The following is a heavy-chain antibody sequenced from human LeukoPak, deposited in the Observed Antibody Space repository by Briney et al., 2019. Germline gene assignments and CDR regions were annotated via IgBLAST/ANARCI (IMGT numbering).Heavy chain of an antibody. V-gene: IGHV3-21*01. D-gene: IGHD5-12*01. Sequence: GGSLRLSCAASGFTFSSYSMNWVRQAPGKGLEWVSSISSSSYIYYADSVKGRFTISRDNAKNSLYLQMNSLRAEDTAVYYCARGGRYSGYDYWGQGTLVTVSS. J-gene: IGHJ4*02. CDR3: ARGGRYSGYDY. CDR1: GFTFSSYS. CDR2: ISSSSYI.